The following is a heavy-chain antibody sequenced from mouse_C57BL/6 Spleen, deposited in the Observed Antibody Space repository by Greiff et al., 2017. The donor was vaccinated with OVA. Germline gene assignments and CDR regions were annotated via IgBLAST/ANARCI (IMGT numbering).Heavy chain of an antibody. V-gene: IGHV5-17*01. CDR1: GFTFSDYG. CDR2: ISSGSSTI. D-gene: IGHD2-3*01. CDR3: ARERGYSHYFDY. J-gene: IGHJ2*01. Sequence: DVKLVESGGGLVKPGGSLKLSCAASGFTFSDYGMHWVRQAPEKGLEWVAYISSGSSTIYYADTVKGRFTISRDNAKNTLFLQMTSLRSEDTAMYYCARERGYSHYFDYWGQGTTLTVSS.